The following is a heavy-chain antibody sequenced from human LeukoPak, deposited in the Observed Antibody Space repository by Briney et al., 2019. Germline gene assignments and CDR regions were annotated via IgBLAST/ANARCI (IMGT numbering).Heavy chain of an antibody. CDR2: IKSKTDGGTT. CDR1: GFTFSNAW. V-gene: IGHV3-15*01. CDR3: TTHSRIAAAGTFDY. J-gene: IGHJ4*02. D-gene: IGHD6-13*01. Sequence: GGCLRLSCAASGFTFSNAWMSWVRQAPGKGLEWVGRIKSKTDGGTTDYAAPVKGRFTISRDDSKNTLYLQMNSLETEDTAVYYCTTHSRIAAAGTFDYWGQGTLVTVSS.